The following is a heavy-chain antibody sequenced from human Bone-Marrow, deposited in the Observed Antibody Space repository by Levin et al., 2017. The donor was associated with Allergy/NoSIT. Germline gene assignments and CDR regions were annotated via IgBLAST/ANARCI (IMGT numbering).Heavy chain of an antibody. D-gene: IGHD3-3*01. CDR1: GYSFTSYW. Sequence: PGGSLRLSCKGSGYSFTSYWIGWVRQMPGKGLEWMGIIYPGDSDTRYSPSFQGQVTISADKSISTAYLQWSSLKASDTAMYYCARHQKGVGDDFWSGYYDYWGQGTLVTVSS. CDR3: ARHQKGVGDDFWSGYYDY. J-gene: IGHJ4*02. CDR2: IYPGDSDT. V-gene: IGHV5-51*01.